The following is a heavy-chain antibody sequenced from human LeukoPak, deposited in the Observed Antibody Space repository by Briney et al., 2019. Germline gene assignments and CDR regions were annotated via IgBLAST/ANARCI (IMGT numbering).Heavy chain of an antibody. D-gene: IGHD6-13*01. Sequence: GGSLRLSCAASGFTFSSYAVSWVRQAPGKGLEWVSAISGSGGSTYYADSVKGRFTISRDNSKNTLYLQMNSLRAEDTAVYYCAKEQRGGIAAAGSSPPYDYWGQGTLVTVSS. J-gene: IGHJ4*02. CDR2: ISGSGGST. CDR1: GFTFSSYA. V-gene: IGHV3-23*01. CDR3: AKEQRGGIAAAGSSPPYDY.